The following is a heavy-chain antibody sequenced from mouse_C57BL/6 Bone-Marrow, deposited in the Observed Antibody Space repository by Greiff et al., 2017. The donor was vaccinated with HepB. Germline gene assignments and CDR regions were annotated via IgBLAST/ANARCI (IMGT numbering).Heavy chain of an antibody. CDR3: VRHEAGGSFAY. J-gene: IGHJ3*01. CDR1: GFSFNTYA. V-gene: IGHV10-1*01. D-gene: IGHD1-1*02. CDR2: IRSKSNNYAT. Sequence: EVQRVESGGGLVQPKGSLKLSCAASGFSFNTYAMNWVRQAPGKGLEWVARIRSKSNNYATYYADSVKDRFTISRDDSESMLYLQMNNLKTEDTAMYYCVRHEAGGSFAYWGQGTLVTVSA.